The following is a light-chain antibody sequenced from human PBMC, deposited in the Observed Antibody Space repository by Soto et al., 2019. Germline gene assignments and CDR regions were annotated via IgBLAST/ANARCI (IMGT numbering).Light chain of an antibody. CDR1: QSISSY. CDR3: QQSYSNLGT. J-gene: IGKJ2*02. Sequence: DIQMTQSPSSLSASVGDRVTITCRASQSISSYLNWYQQKPGKAPKLLIYAASSLQSGVPSRFSGSGSGTDVNLTISSLQTEDFATYYCQQSYSNLGTFCQGTKLEIK. V-gene: IGKV1-39*01. CDR2: AAS.